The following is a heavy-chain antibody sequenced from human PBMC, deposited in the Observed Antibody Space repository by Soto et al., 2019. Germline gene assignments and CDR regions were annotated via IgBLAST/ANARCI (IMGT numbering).Heavy chain of an antibody. J-gene: IGHJ6*02. D-gene: IGHD6-13*01. CDR3: ARDPQIAAAGVYYYYGMDV. Sequence: SVKVSCKASGGTFSSYAIGWVRQAPGQGLEWMGGIIPIFGTANYAQKFQGRVTITADESTSTAYMELSSLRSEDTAVYYCARDPQIAAAGVYYYYGMDVWGQGTTVTVSS. CDR1: GGTFSSYA. CDR2: IIPIFGTA. V-gene: IGHV1-69*13.